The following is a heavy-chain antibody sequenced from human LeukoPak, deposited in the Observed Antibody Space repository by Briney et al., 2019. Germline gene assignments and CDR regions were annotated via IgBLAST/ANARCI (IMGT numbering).Heavy chain of an antibody. Sequence: GGSLTLSCAASGFTFSSYAMSWVRQAPGKGLEWVSAISGSGGSTYYADSVKGRFTISRDNSKNTLYLQTNSLRAEDTALYYCAKDAKRNYDFWDRFDYWGQGTLVTVSS. D-gene: IGHD3-3*01. V-gene: IGHV3-23*01. J-gene: IGHJ4*02. CDR2: ISGSGGST. CDR3: AKDAKRNYDFWDRFDY. CDR1: GFTFSSYA.